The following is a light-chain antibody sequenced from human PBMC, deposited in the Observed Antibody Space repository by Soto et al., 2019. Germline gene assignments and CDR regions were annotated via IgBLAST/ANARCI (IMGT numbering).Light chain of an antibody. V-gene: IGLV1-40*01. CDR1: SSNIGAGYD. Sequence: QLVLTQPPSVSGAPGQRVTISCTGSSSNIGAGYDVHWYQQLPGTAPKLLIHRNTNRPSGVPDRFSGSKSGTSASLAITGLQAEDEADYYCQSYDSSLSGYVFGTGTQLTVL. CDR3: QSYDSSLSGYV. CDR2: RNT. J-gene: IGLJ1*01.